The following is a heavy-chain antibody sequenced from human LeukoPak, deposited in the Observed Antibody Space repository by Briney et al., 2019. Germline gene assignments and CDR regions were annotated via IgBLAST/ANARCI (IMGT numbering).Heavy chain of an antibody. J-gene: IGHJ2*01. D-gene: IGHD4-23*01. V-gene: IGHV3-53*01. CDR2: IYSGGST. Sequence: GGSLRLSCAASGFTVSSTYMSWDRQAPGKGLEWVSVIYSGGSTYYADSVKGRFTISRDNSKNTLYLQMSGLRAEDTAVYYCARESPDDYGGRPYGFSYWYFDLWGRGTLVTVSS. CDR1: GFTVSSTY. CDR3: ARESPDDYGGRPYGFSYWYFDL.